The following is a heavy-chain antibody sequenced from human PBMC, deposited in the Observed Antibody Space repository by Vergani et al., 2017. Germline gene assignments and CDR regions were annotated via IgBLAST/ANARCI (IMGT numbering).Heavy chain of an antibody. J-gene: IGHJ5*02. Sequence: EVQLVESGGGLVKPGGSLRLSCAASGFTFSSYSMNWVRQAPGKGLEWVSSISSSSSYIYYADSVKGRFTISRDNAKNSLYLQMNSLRAEDTAVYYCARDPSKYCSGGSCYGQYNWFDPWSQGTLVTVSS. CDR1: GFTFSSYS. CDR3: ARDPSKYCSGGSCYGQYNWFDP. V-gene: IGHV3-21*01. D-gene: IGHD2-15*01. CDR2: ISSSSSYI.